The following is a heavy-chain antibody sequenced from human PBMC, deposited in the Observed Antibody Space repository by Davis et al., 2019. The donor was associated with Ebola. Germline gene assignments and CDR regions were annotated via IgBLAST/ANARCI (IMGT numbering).Heavy chain of an antibody. CDR3: AGASRITMMS. Sequence: MPGGSLRLSCTVSGGSISSYYWSWIRQPPGKGLEWIGYIYYSGSTNYNPSLKSRVTISVDTSKNQFSLKLSSVTAADTAVYYCAGASRITMMSWGQGTLVTVSS. V-gene: IGHV4-59*08. CDR1: GGSISSYY. J-gene: IGHJ5*02. D-gene: IGHD3-22*01. CDR2: IYYSGST.